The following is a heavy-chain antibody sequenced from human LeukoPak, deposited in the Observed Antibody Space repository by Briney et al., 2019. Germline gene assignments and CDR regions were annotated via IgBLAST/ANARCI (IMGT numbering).Heavy chain of an antibody. V-gene: IGHV4-34*01. Sequence: SETLSLTCAVYGGSFSGYYWSWIRQPPGKGLEWIGEINHSGSTNYNPSLKSRVTISVDTSKNQFSLKLSSVTAADTAVYYCARVPSYLHYGMDVWAKGPRSPSP. CDR3: ARVPSYLHYGMDV. CDR1: GGSFSGYY. CDR2: INHSGST. J-gene: IGHJ6*02.